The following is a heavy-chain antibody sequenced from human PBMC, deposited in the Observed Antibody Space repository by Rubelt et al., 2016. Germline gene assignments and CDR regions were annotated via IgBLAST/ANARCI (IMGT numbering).Heavy chain of an antibody. D-gene: IGHD5-18*01. V-gene: IGHV4-39*07. CDR3: ARVGYSYGFDY. Sequence: QLQLQESGPGLVKPSETLSLTCTVSGGSISSSSYYWGWIRQPPGKGLEWIGSIYYSGGTYYNPSLRVRVTISVDRSKNQFSLKLSSGTAADTAVYYCARVGYSYGFDYWGQGTLVTVSS. CDR1: GGSISSSSYY. J-gene: IGHJ4*02. CDR2: IYYSGGT.